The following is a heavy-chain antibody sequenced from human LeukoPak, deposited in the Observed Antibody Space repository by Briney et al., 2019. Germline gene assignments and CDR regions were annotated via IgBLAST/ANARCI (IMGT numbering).Heavy chain of an antibody. D-gene: IGHD4-23*01. V-gene: IGHV3-23*01. CDR3: AKGGYGGNVLPYYYYMDV. CDR2: ISGSGGST. CDR1: GFTFSSYG. Sequence: PGGTLRLSCAASGFTFSSYGMSWVRQAPGKGLEWVSAISGSGGSTYYADSVKGRFTISRDNSKNTLFLRMNSLRAEDTAVYFCAKGGYGGNVLPYYYYMDVWGKGTTVTISS. J-gene: IGHJ6*03.